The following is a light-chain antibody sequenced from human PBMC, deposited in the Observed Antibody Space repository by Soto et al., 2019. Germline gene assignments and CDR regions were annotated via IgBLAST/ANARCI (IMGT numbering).Light chain of an antibody. CDR1: INDVGSCHC. Sequence: QSALTPPRSVSGSPGQSVTISCSGTINDVGSCHCVSWYQQHPGKAPRVMLYGVNKRPSGVPDRFSGFKSGNTASLTLSGLQADDEADYYCCSYAGSYTGVFGTGTKLTVL. J-gene: IGLJ1*01. CDR2: GVN. V-gene: IGLV2-11*01. CDR3: CSYAGSYTGV.